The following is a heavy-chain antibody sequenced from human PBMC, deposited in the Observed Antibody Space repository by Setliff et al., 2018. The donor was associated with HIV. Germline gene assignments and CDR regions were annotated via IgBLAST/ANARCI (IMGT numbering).Heavy chain of an antibody. CDR2: ISPDGSST. V-gene: IGHV3-74*03. D-gene: IGHD2-21*02. CDR3: VRVVTFFSTGPHFDP. J-gene: IGHJ5*02. CDR1: GFSFSSNW. Sequence: GGSLRLSCAGSGFSFSSNWVHWVRQTAGKGLLWVSRISPDGSSTMYADSVKGRFTISRDNAKNTVYLQMNSLRAEDTGVYYCVRVVTFFSTGPHFDPWGQGTLVTVSS.